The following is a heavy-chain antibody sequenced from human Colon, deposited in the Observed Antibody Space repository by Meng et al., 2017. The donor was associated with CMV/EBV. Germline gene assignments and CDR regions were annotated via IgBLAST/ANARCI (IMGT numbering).Heavy chain of an antibody. CDR1: GFTFGSHW. J-gene: IGHJ6*02. CDR3: VKVETAEGYWYYGMDV. V-gene: IGHV3-74*01. CDR2: IDNDGSGT. D-gene: IGHD5-18*01. Sequence: GESLKISCAASGFTFGSHWMHWVRQAPGKGLVWVSHIDNDGSGTSYADSVKGRFTISRDNAKNTLHLQMNSLRVEDTAVYYCVKVETAEGYWYYGMDVWGQGTTVTVSS.